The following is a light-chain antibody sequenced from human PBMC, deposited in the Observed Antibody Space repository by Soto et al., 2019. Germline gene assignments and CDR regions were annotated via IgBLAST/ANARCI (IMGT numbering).Light chain of an antibody. J-gene: IGKJ5*01. Sequence: EIVLTQSPATLSLSPGERATLSCRASQSVSSYLAWYQQKPGQAPRLLIYDASNRATGIPARFSGSGSWTEFTLTISSLEPEDFSVYYCQQRSNWPITFGQGTRLEIK. CDR1: QSVSSY. CDR2: DAS. CDR3: QQRSNWPIT. V-gene: IGKV3-11*01.